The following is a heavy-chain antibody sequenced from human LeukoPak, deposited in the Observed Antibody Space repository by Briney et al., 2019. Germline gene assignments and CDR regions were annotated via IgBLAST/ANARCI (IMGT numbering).Heavy chain of an antibody. CDR2: IIPIFGTA. CDR3: AREAGNYGDYDYDY. CDR1: GGTFSSYA. V-gene: IGHV1-69*05. J-gene: IGHJ4*02. Sequence: ASVKVSCKXSGGTFSSYAISWVRQAPGQGLEWMGRIIPIFGTANYSQKFQGRVTITTDESTSTAYMELSSLRSEDTAVYYCAREAGNYGDYDYDYWGQGTLVTVSS. D-gene: IGHD4-17*01.